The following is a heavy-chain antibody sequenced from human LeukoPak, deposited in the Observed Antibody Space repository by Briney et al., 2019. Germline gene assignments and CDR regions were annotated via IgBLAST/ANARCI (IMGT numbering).Heavy chain of an antibody. J-gene: IGHJ4*02. CDR1: GFTFSSYW. CDR3: AKPLYSMVRGLFDY. D-gene: IGHD3-10*01. V-gene: IGHV3-7*01. Sequence: PGGSLRLSCAASGFTFSSYWMSWVRQAPGKGLEWVANIKQDGSEKYYVDSVKGRFTISRDNAKNSLYLQMNSLRAEDTAAYYCAKPLYSMVRGLFDYWGQGTLVTVSS. CDR2: IKQDGSEK.